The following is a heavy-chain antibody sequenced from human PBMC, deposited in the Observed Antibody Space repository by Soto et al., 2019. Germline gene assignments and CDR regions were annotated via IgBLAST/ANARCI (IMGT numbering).Heavy chain of an antibody. Sequence: PSETLSLTCTVSGGSISGYYWSWIRQPPGKGLEWIGYMYNTGSTAYNPSFKSRVTTSVDTSKNQFSLKLNSVTAADTSVYYCARDLWGYCGTDCYPLDVWGQGTTVTVSS. V-gene: IGHV4-59*01. CDR2: MYNTGST. D-gene: IGHD2-21*02. CDR3: ARDLWGYCGTDCYPLDV. J-gene: IGHJ6*02. CDR1: GGSISGYY.